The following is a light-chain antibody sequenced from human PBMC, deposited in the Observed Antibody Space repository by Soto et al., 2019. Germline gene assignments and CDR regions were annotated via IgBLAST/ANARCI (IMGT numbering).Light chain of an antibody. J-gene: IGKJ1*01. V-gene: IGKV1-39*01. Sequence: DIQMTQSPSSLSASVGDRVTITCRASQSISSYLNWYQQKPGKAPKLLIYAASSLQSGVPSRFSGSGSGTDFTLTISSLQPDDFATYYCQQSYSTPRTFGQGTQVEIK. CDR1: QSISSY. CDR2: AAS. CDR3: QQSYSTPRT.